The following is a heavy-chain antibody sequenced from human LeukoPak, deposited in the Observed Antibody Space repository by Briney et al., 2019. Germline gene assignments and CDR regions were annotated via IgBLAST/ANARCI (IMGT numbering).Heavy chain of an antibody. J-gene: IGHJ4*02. V-gene: IGHV1-2*06. CDR1: GYTFTGYY. Sequence: GASVKVSCKASGYTFTGYYMHWVQQAPGQGLEWMGRINPNSGGTNYAQKFQGRVTMTRDTSISTAYMELSRLRSDDTAVYYCARAAGGITFGGVIVTLWYFDYWGQGTLVTVSS. D-gene: IGHD3-16*02. CDR2: INPNSGGT. CDR3: ARAAGGITFGGVIVTLWYFDY.